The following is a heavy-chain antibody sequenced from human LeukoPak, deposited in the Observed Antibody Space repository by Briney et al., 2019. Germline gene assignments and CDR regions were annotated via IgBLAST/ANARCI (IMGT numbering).Heavy chain of an antibody. CDR3: AKYNWGSGYFDY. J-gene: IGHJ4*02. D-gene: IGHD1-1*01. Sequence: PGGSLRLSCAASGFTFNNYVMSWVRQAPGKGLEWVSGISGSGASTYYVDSVKGRLTISRDNSKNTLYLQMNSLRAEDTATYYCAKYNWGSGYFDYWGQGTLVTVPS. CDR2: ISGSGAST. CDR1: GFTFNNYV. V-gene: IGHV3-23*01.